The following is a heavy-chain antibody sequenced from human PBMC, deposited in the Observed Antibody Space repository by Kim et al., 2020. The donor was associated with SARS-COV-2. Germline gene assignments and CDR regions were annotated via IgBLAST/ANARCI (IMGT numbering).Heavy chain of an antibody. J-gene: IGHJ6*02. CDR3: ASRNFRHTDYYASGSKRHQLYYYFGLDV. D-gene: IGHD3-10*01. CDR1: GESFSIFY. V-gene: IGHV4-34*01. CDR2: INHSGST. Sequence: SETLSLTCAVYGESFSIFYWNWIRQPPGKGLEWIGEINHSGSTKYNPSLKSRVTISIHTSKNQFSLKLNSVTAADTAVYYCASRNFRHTDYYASGSKRHQLYYYFGLDVWGQGTTVTVSS.